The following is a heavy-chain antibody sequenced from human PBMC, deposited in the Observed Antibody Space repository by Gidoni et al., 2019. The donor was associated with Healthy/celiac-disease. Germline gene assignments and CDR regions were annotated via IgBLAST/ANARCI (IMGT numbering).Heavy chain of an antibody. V-gene: IGHV4-39*01. J-gene: IGHJ4*02. CDR3: ARLRAYSSSAGCFDY. CDR2: IYYSGST. CDR1: GGSISSSSYY. D-gene: IGHD6-6*01. Sequence: QLQLQESGPGLVKPSETLSLTCTVSGGSISSSSYYWGWIRQPPGKGLEWIGSIYYSGSTYYNPSLKSRVTISVDTSKNQFSLKLSSVTAADTAVYYCARLRAYSSSAGCFDYWGQGTLVTVSS.